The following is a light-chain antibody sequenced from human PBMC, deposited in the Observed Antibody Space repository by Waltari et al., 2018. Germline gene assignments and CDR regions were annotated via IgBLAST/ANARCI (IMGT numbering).Light chain of an antibody. CDR2: GAS. J-gene: IGKJ1*01. Sequence: EIVFTQSPGPLSLSLGERATVSCRASQSVSRALAWYQQKPGQAPRLLIYGASTGATGIPDRFSGSGSGTDFSLTISRLEPDDFAVYYCQHYLKLPVTFGQGTTVEI. V-gene: IGKV3-20*01. CDR1: QSVSRA. CDR3: QHYLKLPVT.